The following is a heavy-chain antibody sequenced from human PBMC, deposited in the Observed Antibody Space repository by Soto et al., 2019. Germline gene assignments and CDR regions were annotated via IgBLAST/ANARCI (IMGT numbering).Heavy chain of an antibody. CDR1: GFTFSSYG. CDR2: ISYDGSNK. D-gene: IGHD5-12*01. Sequence: GGSLRLSCAASGFTFSSYGMHWVRQAPGKGVEWVAVISYDGSNKYYADSVKGRFTISRDNSKNTLYLQMNSLRAEDTAVYYCAIVATITNDYWGQGTLVTVSS. V-gene: IGHV3-30*03. CDR3: AIVATITNDY. J-gene: IGHJ4*02.